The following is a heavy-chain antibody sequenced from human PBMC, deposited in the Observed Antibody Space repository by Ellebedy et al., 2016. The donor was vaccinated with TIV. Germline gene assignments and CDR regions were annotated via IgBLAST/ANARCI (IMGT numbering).Heavy chain of an antibody. CDR1: VGSVRNGGYY. J-gene: IGHJ6*02. CDR3: ARDLRKGGMDV. CDR2: IFYSGTT. D-gene: IGHD3-9*01. V-gene: IGHV4-61*08. Sequence: SETLSLXXTVSVGSVRNGGYYWSWIRQPPGRGLDWVGYIFYSGTTNYNPSLKSRVTISVDTSKKQFSLKLSSVTAADTAVYYCARDLRKGGMDVWGQGTTVTVSS.